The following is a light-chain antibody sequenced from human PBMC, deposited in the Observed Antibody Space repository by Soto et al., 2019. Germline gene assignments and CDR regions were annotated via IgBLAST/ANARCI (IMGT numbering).Light chain of an antibody. J-gene: IGLJ3*02. Sequence: SALTQPASVSGSPGQTIIMSCTGTSSDIGGSNSVSWYQQHPDKAPKLILFDVSHRPSKIPDRFSGSKSGNTASLTISGLQADDEADYYCSSYSTSGTLVVFGGGTKLTVL. CDR3: SSYSTSGTLVV. V-gene: IGLV2-14*01. CDR2: DVS. CDR1: SSDIGGSNS.